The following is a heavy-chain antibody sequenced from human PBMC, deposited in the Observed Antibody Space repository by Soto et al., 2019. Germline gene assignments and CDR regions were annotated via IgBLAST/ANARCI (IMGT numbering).Heavy chain of an antibody. CDR2: ISGSGGST. J-gene: IGHJ4*02. D-gene: IGHD6-19*01. V-gene: IGHV3-23*01. CDR3: AKRGAGHYFDC. CDR1: GFTFSSYA. Sequence: EVQLLESGGGLVQPGGSLRLSCAASGFTFSSYAMSWVRQAPGKGLEWVSVISGSGGSTYYADSVKGRFTISRDNSKNTLDQQRTSLSAGDTAVYHCAKRGAGHYFDCGGQGTLVTVSS.